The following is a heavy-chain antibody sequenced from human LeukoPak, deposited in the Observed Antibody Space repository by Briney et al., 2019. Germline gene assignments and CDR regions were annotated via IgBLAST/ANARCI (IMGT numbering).Heavy chain of an antibody. D-gene: IGHD5-18*01. CDR2: TNPNSGGT. CDR1: GYTFTGYY. CDR3: ARISGYSYGWVSHLDAFDI. V-gene: IGHV1-2*02. Sequence: RASVKVSCKASGYTFTGYYMHWVRQAPGQGLEWMGWTNPNSGGTNYAQKFQGRVTMTRDTSISTAYMELSRLRSDDTAVYYCARISGYSYGWVSHLDAFDIWGQGTMVTVSS. J-gene: IGHJ3*02.